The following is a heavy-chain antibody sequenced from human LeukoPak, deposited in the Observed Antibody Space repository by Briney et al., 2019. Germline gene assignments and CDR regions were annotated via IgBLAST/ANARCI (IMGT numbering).Heavy chain of an antibody. D-gene: IGHD7-27*01. Sequence: SETLSLTCTVSGGSISSYYWSWVRQPPGKGLEWIGYIYYSGSTNYNPSLKSRVTISVDTSKNQFSLKLSSVTAADTAVYYCARLFPGDLDAFDIWGQGTMVTVSS. CDR2: IYYSGST. CDR1: GGSISSYY. CDR3: ARLFPGDLDAFDI. V-gene: IGHV4-59*08. J-gene: IGHJ3*02.